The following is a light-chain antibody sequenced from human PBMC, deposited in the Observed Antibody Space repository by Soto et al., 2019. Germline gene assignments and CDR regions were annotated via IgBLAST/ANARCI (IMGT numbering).Light chain of an antibody. J-gene: IGKJ1*01. V-gene: IGKV3-20*01. CDR2: GAS. CDR1: QSVSSSY. Sequence: EIVLTQSPGTLSLSPGERATLSCRASQSVSSSYLAWYQQKPGQAPRLLIYGASNRATGVPDRFSGSGSGTDFTLTISRLESEDFAVYYCQQYVGLPPTFGQGTKVDI. CDR3: QQYVGLPPT.